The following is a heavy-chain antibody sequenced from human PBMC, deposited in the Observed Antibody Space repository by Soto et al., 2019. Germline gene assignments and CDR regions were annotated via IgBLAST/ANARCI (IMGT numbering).Heavy chain of an antibody. D-gene: IGHD6-13*01. Sequence: SETLSLTCTVSGGSISSSSYYWGWIRQPPGKGLERIGSIYYSGSTYYNPSLKSRVTISVDTSKNQFSLKLSSVTAADTAVYYCARQVAAAALRKYGNYYYYGMDVWGQGTTVTVSS. CDR3: ARQVAAAALRKYGNYYYYGMDV. J-gene: IGHJ6*02. V-gene: IGHV4-39*01. CDR1: GGSISSSSYY. CDR2: IYYSGST.